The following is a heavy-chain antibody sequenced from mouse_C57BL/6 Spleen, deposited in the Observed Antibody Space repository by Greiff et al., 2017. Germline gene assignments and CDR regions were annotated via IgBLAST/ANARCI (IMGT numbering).Heavy chain of an antibody. CDR3: TREVYYDYDRGGFDY. CDR2: IYPGNSDT. D-gene: IGHD2-4*01. V-gene: IGHV1-5*01. J-gene: IGHJ2*01. Sequence: EVQRVESGTVLARPGASVKMSCKTSGYTFTSYWMHWVKQRPGQGLEWIGAIYPGNSDTSYNQKFKGKAKLTAVTSASTAYMELSSLTNEDSAVYYCTREVYYDYDRGGFDYWGQGTTLTVSS. CDR1: GYTFTSYW.